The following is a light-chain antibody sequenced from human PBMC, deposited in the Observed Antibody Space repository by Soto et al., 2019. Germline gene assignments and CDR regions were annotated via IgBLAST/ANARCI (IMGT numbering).Light chain of an antibody. J-gene: IGLJ3*02. CDR1: GSDIGGYNH. CDR2: EVT. CDR3: CSYAGPYSWV. Sequence: QSALTQPASVSGSPGQSITISCTGTGSDIGGYNHVSWYQHHPGKAPKLIIYEVTNRPSGVSNRFSGSKSGNTASLTISGLQAEDEGDYYCCSYAGPYSWVFGGGTKLTVL. V-gene: IGLV2-14*01.